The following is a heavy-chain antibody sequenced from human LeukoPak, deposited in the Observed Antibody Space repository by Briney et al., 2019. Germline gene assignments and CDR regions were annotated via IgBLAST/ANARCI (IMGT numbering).Heavy chain of an antibody. CDR2: IKQDGSEK. CDR3: AKEDWFDP. Sequence: PGGSLRLSCAASGFTFSSYGMHWVRQAPGKGLEWVANIKQDGSEKYYVDSVKGRFTISRDNAKNSLYLQMNSLRAEDTAVYYCAKEDWFDPWGQGTLVTVSS. J-gene: IGHJ5*02. V-gene: IGHV3-7*01. CDR1: GFTFSSYG.